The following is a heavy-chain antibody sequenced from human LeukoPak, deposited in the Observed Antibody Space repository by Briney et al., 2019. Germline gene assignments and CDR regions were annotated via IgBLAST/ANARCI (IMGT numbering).Heavy chain of an antibody. D-gene: IGHD3-10*01. V-gene: IGHV3-23*01. CDR3: AKDSVPYYYGSGSYPDY. CDR2: ISGSGGST. J-gene: IGHJ4*02. Sequence: GGSLRLSCAASGFTFSSYAMSWVRQAPGKGLEWVSGISGSGGSTYYADSVKGRFTISRDNSKNTLYLQMNSLTAEDTAVYYCAKDSVPYYYGSGSYPDYWGQGTLITVSS. CDR1: GFTFSSYA.